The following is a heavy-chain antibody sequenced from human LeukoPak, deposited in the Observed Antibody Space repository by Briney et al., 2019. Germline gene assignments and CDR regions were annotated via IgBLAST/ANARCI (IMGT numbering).Heavy chain of an antibody. V-gene: IGHV4-59*12. CDR3: ARVGAYYYDSRREPADY. Sequence: SETLSLTCTVSGGSISSYYWSWIRQPPGKGLEWIGYIYYSGSTNYNPSLKSRVTISVDTSKNQFSLKLSSVTAADTAVYYCARVGAYYYDSRREPADYWGQGTLVTVSS. J-gene: IGHJ4*02. CDR1: GGSISSYY. CDR2: IYYSGST. D-gene: IGHD3-22*01.